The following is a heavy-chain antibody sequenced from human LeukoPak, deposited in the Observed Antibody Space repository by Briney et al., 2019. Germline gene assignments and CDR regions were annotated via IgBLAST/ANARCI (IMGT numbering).Heavy chain of an antibody. D-gene: IGHD1-26*01. CDR3: ARSPTRSLRVGEFDF. CDR1: GFPFSYYS. Sequence: GGSLRLSCAASGFPFSYYSMHWVRQAPGKGLEWVAVISYDEDNKYYADSVKGRFAISRDNSKDTLYLQMNSLRAGDTAVYYCARSPTRSLRVGEFDFWGQGTLATVSS. V-gene: IGHV3-30*09. J-gene: IGHJ4*02. CDR2: ISYDEDNK.